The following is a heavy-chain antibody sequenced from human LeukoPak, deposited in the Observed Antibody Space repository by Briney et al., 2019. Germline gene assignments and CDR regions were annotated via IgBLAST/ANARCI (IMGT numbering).Heavy chain of an antibody. D-gene: IGHD5-12*01. J-gene: IGHJ6*02. CDR1: GGTFSSYA. CDR2: IIPIFGTA. V-gene: IGHV1-69*13. Sequence: GASVKVSCTASGGTFSSYAISWVRQAPGQGLEWMGGIIPIFGTANYAQKFQGRVTITADESTSTAYMELSSLRSEDTAVYYCARGAGGATTLYYYGMDVWGQGTTVTVSS. CDR3: ARGAGGATTLYYYGMDV.